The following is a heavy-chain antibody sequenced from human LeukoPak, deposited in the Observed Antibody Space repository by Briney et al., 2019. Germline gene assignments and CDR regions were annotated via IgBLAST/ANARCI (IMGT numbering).Heavy chain of an antibody. V-gene: IGHV4-34*01. CDR2: INHSENT. CDR1: GGSFSGYY. Sequence: PSETLSLTCVVYGGSFSGYYWSWIRQPPGKGLEWIGEINHSENTNYNPSLKSRVTISVDTSKNQFSLKLSSVTAADTAVYYCASIPDSMVRGALRTYWGQGTLVTVSS. CDR3: ASIPDSMVRGALRTY. D-gene: IGHD3-10*01. J-gene: IGHJ4*02.